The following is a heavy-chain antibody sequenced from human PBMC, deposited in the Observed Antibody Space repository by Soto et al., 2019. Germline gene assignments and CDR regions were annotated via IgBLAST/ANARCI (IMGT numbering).Heavy chain of an antibody. Sequence: SETLSLTCTVSGGSISSYYWSWIRQPPGKGLEWIGYIYYSGSTNYNPSLKSRVTISVDTSKNQFSLKLSSVTAADTAVYYCAGSGDYVEIPGYWGQGTLVTVS. CDR2: IYYSGST. D-gene: IGHD4-17*01. J-gene: IGHJ4*02. V-gene: IGHV4-59*08. CDR1: GGSISSYY. CDR3: AGSGDYVEIPGY.